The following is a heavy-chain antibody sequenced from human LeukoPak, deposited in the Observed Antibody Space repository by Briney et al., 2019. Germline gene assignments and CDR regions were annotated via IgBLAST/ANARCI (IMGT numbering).Heavy chain of an antibody. CDR2: INHNGNVN. J-gene: IGHJ4*02. Sequence: GGSLRLSCAASGFTFSSYWMNWARQAPGKGPEWVASINHNGNVNYYVDSVKGRFTISRDNAKNMVYLQMNSLRADDTAVYYCAKTAVVITFRFDDWGQGALVTVSS. CDR3: AKTAVVITFRFDD. CDR1: GFTFSSYW. D-gene: IGHD4/OR15-4a*01. V-gene: IGHV3-7*03.